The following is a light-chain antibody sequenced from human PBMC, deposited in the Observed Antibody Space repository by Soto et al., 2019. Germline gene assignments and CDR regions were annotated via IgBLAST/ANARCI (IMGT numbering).Light chain of an antibody. V-gene: IGKV1-39*01. CDR2: AAS. CDR3: QQGYTSPPT. CDR1: QSISTY. J-gene: IGKJ1*01. Sequence: DIQMTQSPSSLSASVGDRVTITCRASQSISTYLNWYQRNPGKAPNLLIYAASSLQSGVPSRFSGSGSGTDFTLTIISLQPEDFATYYCQQGYTSPPTFGQGTKVDIK.